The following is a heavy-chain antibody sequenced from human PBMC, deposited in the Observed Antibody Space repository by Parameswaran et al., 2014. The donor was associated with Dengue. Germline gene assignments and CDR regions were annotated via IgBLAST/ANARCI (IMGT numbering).Heavy chain of an antibody. CDR2: ISSSGSTI. CDR3: ARGACYYDSSGYYCRYFDY. V-gene: IGHV3-11*01. D-gene: IGHD3-22*01. CDR1: GFTFSDYY. J-gene: IGHJ4*02. Sequence: GALRLSCAASGFTFSDYYMSWIRQAPGKGLEWVSYISSSGSTIYYADSVKGRFTISRDNAKNSLYLQMNSLRAEDTAVYYCARGACYYDSSGYYCRYFDYWGQGTLVTVSS.